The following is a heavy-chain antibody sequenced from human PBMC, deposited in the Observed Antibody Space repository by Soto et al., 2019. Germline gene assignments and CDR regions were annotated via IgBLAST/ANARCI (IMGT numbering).Heavy chain of an antibody. J-gene: IGHJ5*02. CDR3: AAQRGSSSWYASFDP. D-gene: IGHD6-13*01. Sequence: VASVKVSCKASGGTFSSYAISWVRQAPGQGLEWMGGIIPIFGTANYAQKFQGRVTITADESTSTAYMELSSLRSEDTAVYYCAAQRGSSSWYASFDPWGQGTLVTVSS. CDR1: GGTFSSYA. V-gene: IGHV1-69*13. CDR2: IIPIFGTA.